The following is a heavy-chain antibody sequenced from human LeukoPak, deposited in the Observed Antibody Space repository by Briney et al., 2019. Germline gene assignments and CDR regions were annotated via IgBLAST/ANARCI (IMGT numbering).Heavy chain of an antibody. Sequence: SETLSLTCAVYGGSFSGYYWSWIRQPPGKGLEWIGEINHSGSTNYNPSLKSRVTISVDTSKNQSSLKLSSVTAADTAVYYCARALGGTAGYYFDYWGQGTLVTVSS. J-gene: IGHJ4*02. CDR3: ARALGGTAGYYFDY. V-gene: IGHV4-34*01. CDR2: INHSGST. CDR1: GGSFSGYY. D-gene: IGHD2-21*02.